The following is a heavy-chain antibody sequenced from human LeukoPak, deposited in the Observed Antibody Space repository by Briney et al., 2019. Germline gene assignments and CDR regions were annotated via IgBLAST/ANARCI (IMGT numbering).Heavy chain of an antibody. V-gene: IGHV1-8*01. Sequence: ASVKVSCKASGYTFTSYDINWVRQATGQGLEWMGWMNPNSGNTGYAQKFQGRVTMTRDTSIGTAYMELSSLISEDTAVYYCARVSSLVRHHLDYWGQGTLVTVSS. CDR3: ARVSSLVRHHLDY. CDR2: MNPNSGNT. D-gene: IGHD6-6*01. CDR1: GYTFTSYD. J-gene: IGHJ4*02.